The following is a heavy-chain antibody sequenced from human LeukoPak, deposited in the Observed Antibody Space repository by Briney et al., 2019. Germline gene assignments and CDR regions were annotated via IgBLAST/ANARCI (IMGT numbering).Heavy chain of an antibody. CDR2: IYYSRST. D-gene: IGHD2-15*01. J-gene: IGHJ3*02. Sequence: SETLSLTCTVSGGSISSSSYYWGWIRQPPGKGLEWIGSIYYSRSTYYNPSLESRVTISVDTSKNQFSLNLSSVTAADTAVYYRAWAGPVGGPNAFDIWGQGTMVTVSS. V-gene: IGHV4-39*01. CDR3: AWAGPVGGPNAFDI. CDR1: GGSISSSSYY.